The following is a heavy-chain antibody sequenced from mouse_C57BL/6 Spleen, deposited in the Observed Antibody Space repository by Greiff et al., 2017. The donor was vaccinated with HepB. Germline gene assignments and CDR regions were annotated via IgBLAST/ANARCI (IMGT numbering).Heavy chain of an antibody. CDR2: INPYNGDT. J-gene: IGHJ3*01. CDR3: ARRGEYDGGFAY. CDR1: GYSFTGYF. D-gene: IGHD2-14*01. Sequence: VQLKESGPELVKPGDSVKISCKASGYSFTGYFMNWVMQSHGKSLEWIGRINPYNGDTFYNQKFKGNATLTVDKSSSTAHMELRSLTSEDSAVYYCARRGEYDGGFAYWGQGTLVTVSA. V-gene: IGHV1-20*01.